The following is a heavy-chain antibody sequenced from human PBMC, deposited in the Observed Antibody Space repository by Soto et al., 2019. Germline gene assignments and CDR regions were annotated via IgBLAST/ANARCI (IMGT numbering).Heavy chain of an antibody. CDR2: IYYSGST. D-gene: IGHD6-19*01. J-gene: IGHJ6*01. CDR1: GGSISIYY. Sequence: SETLSLSCTVSGGSISIYYWGWIRQPPGKGLEWIGYIYYSGSTNYNPSLKSRVTISVDTSKNQFSLKLSSVTAADTAVYYCAIASSGWSNYYYGMDVWGQGTTVTVSS. V-gene: IGHV4-59*01. CDR3: AIASSGWSNYYYGMDV.